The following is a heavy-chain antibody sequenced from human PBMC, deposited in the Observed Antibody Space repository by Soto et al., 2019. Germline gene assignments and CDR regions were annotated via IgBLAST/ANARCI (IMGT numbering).Heavy chain of an antibody. CDR1: GGTFSSYA. J-gene: IGHJ4*02. CDR2: IIPIFGTA. D-gene: IGHD2-2*01. Sequence: ASVKVSCTASGGTFSSYAISWVRQAPGQGLEWMGGIIPIFGTANYAQKFQGRVTITADESTSTAYMELSSLRSDDTAVYYCARDRRCSSTSCPPGYWGQGTLVTVSS. V-gene: IGHV1-69*13. CDR3: ARDRRCSSTSCPPGY.